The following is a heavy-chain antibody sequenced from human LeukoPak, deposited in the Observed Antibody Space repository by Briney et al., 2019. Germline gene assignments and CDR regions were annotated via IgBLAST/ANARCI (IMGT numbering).Heavy chain of an antibody. D-gene: IGHD3-16*02. CDR3: ARVTVMGGRYPEHSYYHMDV. J-gene: IGHJ6*03. CDR2: ISSSGSTI. V-gene: IGHV3-48*03. CDR1: GFTFSSYE. Sequence: PGGSLRLSCAASGFTFSSYEMNWVRQAPGKGLEWVSYISSSGSTIYYADSVKGRFTISRDNAKNSLYLQMNSLGDDETAVYYCARVTVMGGRYPEHSYYHMDVWGKGTTVTVSS.